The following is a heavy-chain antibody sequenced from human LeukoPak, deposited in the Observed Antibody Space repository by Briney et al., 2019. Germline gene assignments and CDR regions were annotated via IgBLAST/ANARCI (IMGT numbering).Heavy chain of an antibody. CDR2: IYYSGST. Sequence: SETLSLTCTVSGGSISNYYWSWIRQPPGKGLERIGFIYYSGSTNYNPSLKSRVTISVDTSKNQFSLKLSSVTAADTAVYYCARVSIAAAGTIGLSFDYWGQGTLVTVSS. V-gene: IGHV4-59*01. CDR1: GGSISNYY. CDR3: ARVSIAAAGTIGLSFDY. J-gene: IGHJ4*02. D-gene: IGHD6-13*01.